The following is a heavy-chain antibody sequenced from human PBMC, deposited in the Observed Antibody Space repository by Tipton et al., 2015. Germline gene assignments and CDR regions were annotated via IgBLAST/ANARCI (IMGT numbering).Heavy chain of an antibody. CDR1: GFTFSPYS. J-gene: IGHJ4*02. Sequence: GSLRFSCAASGFTFSPYSFNWVRQAPGKGLEWVSAIGGGATFYADSVKGRFTISGDNSKNTLYLQMNNVRAEDTAVYFCAKELGARKPFDYWGQGTLVTVSS. CDR3: AKELGARKPFDY. V-gene: IGHV3-23*01. D-gene: IGHD3-16*01. CDR2: IGGGAT.